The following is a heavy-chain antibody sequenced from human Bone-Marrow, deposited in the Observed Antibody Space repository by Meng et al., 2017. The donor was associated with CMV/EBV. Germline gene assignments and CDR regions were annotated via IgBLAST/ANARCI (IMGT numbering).Heavy chain of an antibody. D-gene: IGHD6-19*01. V-gene: IGHV4-34*01. J-gene: IGHJ6*02. Sequence: SETLSLTCGVYGGSFSDYYWSWIRQPPGKGLEWIGEINRSGSSSYNPSLKSRVTISIDTSKNQFSLKVNSVTAAEKAIYYCARESFSVAGSLYYGMDVWGQGTTVTVSS. CDR2: INRSGSS. CDR1: GGSFSDYY. CDR3: ARESFSVAGSLYYGMDV.